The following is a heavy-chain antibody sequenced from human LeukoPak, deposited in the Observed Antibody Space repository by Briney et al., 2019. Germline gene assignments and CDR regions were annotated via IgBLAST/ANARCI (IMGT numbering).Heavy chain of an antibody. CDR1: GFTFSSYA. CDR3: AKDKGYSGYDPNLFDY. V-gene: IGHV3-23*01. CDR2: ISGSGGST. D-gene: IGHD5-12*01. Sequence: GGSLRLSCAASGFTFSSYAMSWVRQAPGKGLEWVSAISGSGGSTYYADSVKGRFTISRDNSKNTLYLQMNSLRAGDTAVYYCAKDKGYSGYDPNLFDYWGQGTLVTVSS. J-gene: IGHJ4*02.